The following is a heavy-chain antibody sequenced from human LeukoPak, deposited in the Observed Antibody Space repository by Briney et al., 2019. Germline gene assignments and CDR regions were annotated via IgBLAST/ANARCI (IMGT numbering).Heavy chain of an antibody. D-gene: IGHD3-22*01. V-gene: IGHV4-59*08. Sequence: NPSETLSLTCTVSGGSISSYYWSWIRQPPGKGLEWIGYIYYSGSTNYNPSLKSRVTISVDTSKNQFSLKLSSVTAADTAVYYCARHGRNYYDSSGYNPRGAFDIWGQGTMVTVSS. J-gene: IGHJ3*02. CDR3: ARHGRNYYDSSGYNPRGAFDI. CDR1: GGSISSYY. CDR2: IYYSGST.